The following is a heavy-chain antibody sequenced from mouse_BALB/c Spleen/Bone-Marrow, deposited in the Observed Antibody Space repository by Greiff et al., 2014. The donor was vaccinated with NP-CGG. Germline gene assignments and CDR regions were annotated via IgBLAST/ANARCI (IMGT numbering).Heavy chain of an antibody. Sequence: VQLVESGAELVKPGASLKLSCKASGYTFTNYWIHWVEQRPGQGLEWIGEINPSNGRTNYNEKFKTKATLTVDKSSSTAYMQLSSLTSEDSAVNYCAARLSHLAMDYWGQGTSVTVSS. CDR3: AARLSHLAMDY. J-gene: IGHJ4*01. CDR1: GYTFTNYW. CDR2: INPSNGRT. D-gene: IGHD2-2*01. V-gene: IGHV1S81*02.